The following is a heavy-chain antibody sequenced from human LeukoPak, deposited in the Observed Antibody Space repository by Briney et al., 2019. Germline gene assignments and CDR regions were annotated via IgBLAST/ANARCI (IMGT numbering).Heavy chain of an antibody. V-gene: IGHV4-59*08. CDR1: GGSISSYY. CDR3: AGTYYDFWSGPNWFDP. CDR2: IYYSGST. D-gene: IGHD3-3*01. Sequence: SETLSLTCTVSGGSISSYYWSWIRQPPGKGLEWIGYIYYSGSTNYNPSLKSRVTISVDTSKNQFSLKLSSVTAADTAVYYCAGTYYDFWSGPNWFDPWGQGTLVTVSS. J-gene: IGHJ5*02.